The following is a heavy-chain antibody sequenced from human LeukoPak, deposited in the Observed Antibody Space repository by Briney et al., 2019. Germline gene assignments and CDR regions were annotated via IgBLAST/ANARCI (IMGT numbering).Heavy chain of an antibody. Sequence: SETLSLTCTVSGGSISSYYWSWIRQPPGKGLEWIGEINHSGSTNYNPSLKSRVTISVDTSKNQFSLKLSSVTAADTAVYYCAREHDYDDYWGQGTLVTVSS. CDR2: INHSGST. CDR1: GGSISSYY. J-gene: IGHJ4*02. CDR3: AREHDYDDY. V-gene: IGHV4-34*01.